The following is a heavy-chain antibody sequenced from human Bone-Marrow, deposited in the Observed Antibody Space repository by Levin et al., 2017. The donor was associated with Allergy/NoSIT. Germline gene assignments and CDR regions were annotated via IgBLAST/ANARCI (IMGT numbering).Heavy chain of an antibody. Sequence: GGSLRLSCTASGFIFSDHYMNWVRQAPGKGLEWVGHVKNKVNSYTTQYAASVEGRFTISRDDSKNSVYLQMNSLKSEDTAVYYCVRATGYCANGECYRQGYLDYWGQGTLVTVSS. D-gene: IGHD2-8*01. J-gene: IGHJ4*02. V-gene: IGHV3-72*01. CDR3: VRATGYCANGECYRQGYLDY. CDR2: VKNKVNSYTT. CDR1: GFIFSDHY.